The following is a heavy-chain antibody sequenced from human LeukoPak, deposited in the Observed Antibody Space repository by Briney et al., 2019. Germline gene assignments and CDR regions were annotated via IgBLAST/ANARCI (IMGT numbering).Heavy chain of an antibody. D-gene: IGHD3-9*01. V-gene: IGHV1-69*05. J-gene: IGHJ3*02. CDR1: GGTFSSYA. Sequence: SVKVSCRASGGTFSSYAISWVRQAPGQGLEWMGRIIPIFGTANYAQKFQGRVTITTDESTSTAYMELSSLRSEDTAVYYCASRTIFPPVAAFDIWGQGTMVTVSS. CDR3: ASRTIFPPVAAFDI. CDR2: IIPIFGTA.